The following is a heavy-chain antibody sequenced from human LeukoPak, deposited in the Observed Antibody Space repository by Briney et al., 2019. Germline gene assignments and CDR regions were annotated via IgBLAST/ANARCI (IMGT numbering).Heavy chain of an antibody. CDR1: GGSISSGGYS. D-gene: IGHD6-19*01. Sequence: PSETLSLTCAVSGGSISSGGYSWSWIRQPPGKGLEWIGSIYYSGSTYYNPSLKSRVTISVDTSKNQFSLKLSSVTAADTAVYYCARVEIAVAGSANYWGQGTLVTVSS. V-gene: IGHV4-30-2*03. J-gene: IGHJ4*02. CDR3: ARVEIAVAGSANY. CDR2: IYYSGST.